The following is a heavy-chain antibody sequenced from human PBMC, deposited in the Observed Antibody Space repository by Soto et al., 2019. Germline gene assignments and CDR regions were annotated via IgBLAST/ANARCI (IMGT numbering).Heavy chain of an antibody. J-gene: IGHJ3*02. CDR1: GFTFSSYS. Sequence: PGGSLRLSCAASGFTFSSYSMNWVRQAPGKGLEWVSYISSSSSTIYYADSVKGRFTISRDNAKNSLYLQMNSLRAEDTAVYYCASYFFGVVLDAFDIWGQGTMVTVS. D-gene: IGHD3-3*01. CDR2: ISSSSSTI. V-gene: IGHV3-48*01. CDR3: ASYFFGVVLDAFDI.